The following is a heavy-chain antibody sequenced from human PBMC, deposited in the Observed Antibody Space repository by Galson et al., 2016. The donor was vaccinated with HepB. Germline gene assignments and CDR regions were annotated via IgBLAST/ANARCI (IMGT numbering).Heavy chain of an antibody. CDR3: ARDLAVGRYFDY. V-gene: IGHV3-33*01. Sequence: SLRLSCAASGFTFRTYGMHWVRQAPGKGLEWVAIIGHDGRYTQYVDSVKGRFTISRDNSKNTLYLLFSSLRDEDTAVYYCARDLAVGRYFDYCGREPWSPSPQ. CDR2: IGHDGRYT. D-gene: IGHD2-15*01. J-gene: IGHJ4*02. CDR1: GFTFRTYG.